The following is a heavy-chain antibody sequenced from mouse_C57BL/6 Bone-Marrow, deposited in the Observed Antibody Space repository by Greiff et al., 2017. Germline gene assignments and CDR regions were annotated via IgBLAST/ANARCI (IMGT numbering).Heavy chain of an antibody. J-gene: IGHJ1*03. CDR2: INPSNGGT. CDR1: GYTFTSYW. CDR3: ARDYYGSLWYFDV. V-gene: IGHV1-53*01. Sequence: QVQLQQSGAELAKPGASVKLSCKASGYTFTSYWMHWVKQRPGQGLEWIGNINPSNGGTNYNEKFKSKATLTVDKSSSTAYMQLSSLTSEDSAVYYCARDYYGSLWYFDVWGTGTTVTVSS. D-gene: IGHD1-1*01.